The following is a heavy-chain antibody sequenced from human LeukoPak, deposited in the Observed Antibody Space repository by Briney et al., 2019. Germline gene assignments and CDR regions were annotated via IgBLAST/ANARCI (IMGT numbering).Heavy chain of an antibody. CDR1: GYTFSNYG. D-gene: IGHD6-6*01. Sequence: ASVKVSCKASGYTFSNYGISWVRQAPGQGLEWMGWISGFNGNTNYGQKVQGRVTMTTDTSTITAYMELRSLRSDDTAVYYCATGMYSSSSPFRYYYYYMDVWGKGTTVTVSS. CDR2: ISGFNGNT. CDR3: ATGMYSSSSPFRYYYYYMDV. V-gene: IGHV1-18*01. J-gene: IGHJ6*03.